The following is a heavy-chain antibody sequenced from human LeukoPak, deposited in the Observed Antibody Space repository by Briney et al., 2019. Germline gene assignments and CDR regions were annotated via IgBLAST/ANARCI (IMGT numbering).Heavy chain of an antibody. CDR1: GYTFTGYY. V-gene: IGHV1-18*01. D-gene: IGHD3-22*01. J-gene: IGHJ4*02. CDR3: ARDSLYYYDSSGYRGYFDY. CDR2: ISAYNGNT. Sequence: ASVKVSCKTSGYTFTGYYMHWVRQAPGQGLEWMGWISAYNGNTNYAQKLQGRVTMTTDTSTSTAYMELRSLRSDDTAVYYCARDSLYYYDSSGYRGYFDYWGQGTLVTVSS.